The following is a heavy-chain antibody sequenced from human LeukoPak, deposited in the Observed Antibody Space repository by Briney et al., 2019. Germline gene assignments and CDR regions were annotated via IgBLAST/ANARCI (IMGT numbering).Heavy chain of an antibody. CDR2: IIPIFGTA. Sequence: SAKVSCKASGGTFSSYAISWVRQAPGQGLEWMGGIIPIFGTANYAQKFQGRVTITADESTSTAYMELSSLRSEDTAVYYCARAGIRLPWNFDYWGQGTLVTVSS. V-gene: IGHV1-69*13. J-gene: IGHJ4*02. CDR1: GGTFSSYA. CDR3: ARAGIRLPWNFDY. D-gene: IGHD2-2*01.